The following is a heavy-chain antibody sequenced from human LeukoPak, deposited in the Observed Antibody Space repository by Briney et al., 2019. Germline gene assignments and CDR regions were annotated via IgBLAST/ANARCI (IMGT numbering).Heavy chain of an antibody. CDR1: GYSISSGYF. CDR2: IYNSGST. J-gene: IGHJ6*03. V-gene: IGHV4-38-2*02. D-gene: IGHD2-8*01. Sequence: PSETLSLTCTVSGYSISSGYFWGWIRQPPGKGLEWIGTIYNSGSTYYNASLESRVTISVDTSKNQFSLKLSSVTAADTAVYYCARDRGGTVMVYTRGKDYYYMDVWGKGTTVTVSS. CDR3: ARDRGGTVMVYTRGKDYYYMDV.